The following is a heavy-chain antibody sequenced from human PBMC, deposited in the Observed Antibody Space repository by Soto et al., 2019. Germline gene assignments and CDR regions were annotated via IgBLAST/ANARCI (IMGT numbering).Heavy chain of an antibody. CDR1: GFTFSSYG. Sequence: QVQLVECGGGVVQPGRSLRLSCAASGFTFSSYGMHWVRQAPGKGLEWVAVISYDGSNKYYADSVKGRFTISRDNSKNTLYLQMNSLRAEDTAVYYCAKDRPSGSRPYYYGMDVWGQGTTVTVSS. D-gene: IGHD1-26*01. CDR3: AKDRPSGSRPYYYGMDV. CDR2: ISYDGSNK. V-gene: IGHV3-30*18. J-gene: IGHJ6*02.